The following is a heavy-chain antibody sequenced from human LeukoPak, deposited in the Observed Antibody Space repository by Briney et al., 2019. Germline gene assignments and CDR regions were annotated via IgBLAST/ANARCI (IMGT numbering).Heavy chain of an antibody. CDR3: VRLTIFGVLTINWFDP. Sequence: SETLSLTCTVSGGPISSSNYYWGWIRQPPGKGLEWIGSILYSGDTHYNPSFKSRATISVDTSKNQFSLKLTSVTAADTAVYYCVRLTIFGVLTINWFDPWGQGTLVTVSS. V-gene: IGHV4-39*07. D-gene: IGHD3-3*02. J-gene: IGHJ5*02. CDR2: ILYSGDT. CDR1: GGPISSSNYY.